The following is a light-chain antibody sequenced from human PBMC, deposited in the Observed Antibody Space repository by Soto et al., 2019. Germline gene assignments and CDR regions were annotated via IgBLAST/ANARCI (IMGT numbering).Light chain of an antibody. CDR2: KAS. CDR1: QSISSW. Sequence: DIQMTQSPSTLSASVGDRVTITCRASQSISSWLAWYQQKPGKAPKLLIYKASSLESGVPSRCSGSGSGTQFTLAISSLPPYDFATSYCQQYNSYSANTFGQGTKLVIK. V-gene: IGKV1-5*03. J-gene: IGKJ2*01. CDR3: QQYNSYSANT.